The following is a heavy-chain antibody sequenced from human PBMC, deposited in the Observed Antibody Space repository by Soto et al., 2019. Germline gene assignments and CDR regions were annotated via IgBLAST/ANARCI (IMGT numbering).Heavy chain of an antibody. D-gene: IGHD2-2*01. CDR2: IANDGSNK. CDR1: EFTFSSHA. CDR3: AREYPSHWPFDL. Sequence: QVQLVESGGGVVQPGRSLKLPCVASEFTFSSHAMHWVRQAPGKGLEWVAVIANDGSNKYYADSVKGRFTISRDNSRNTLYLQMNSLRAEDTAVYYCAREYPSHWPFDLWGRGTLVAVSS. J-gene: IGHJ2*01. V-gene: IGHV3-30-3*01.